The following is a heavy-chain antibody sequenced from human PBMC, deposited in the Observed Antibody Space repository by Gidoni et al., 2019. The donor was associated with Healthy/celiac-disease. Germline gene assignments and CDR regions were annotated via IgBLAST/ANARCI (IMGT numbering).Heavy chain of an antibody. J-gene: IGHJ4*02. CDR2: ISSSSSYI. CDR1: GFTFSSYS. D-gene: IGHD6-19*01. Sequence: EVQLVESGGGLVKPGGSLRLSCAASGFTFSSYSMNGVRQAPGKGLEWISSISSSSSYIYYADSVKGRFTISRDNAKNSLYLQMNSLRAEDTAVYYCARIVDSSGWYYFDYWGQGTLVTVSS. CDR3: ARIVDSSGWYYFDY. V-gene: IGHV3-21*01.